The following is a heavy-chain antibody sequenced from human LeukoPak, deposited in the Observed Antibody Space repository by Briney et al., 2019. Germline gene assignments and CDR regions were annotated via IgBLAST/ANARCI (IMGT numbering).Heavy chain of an antibody. D-gene: IGHD3-16*01. J-gene: IGHJ4*02. Sequence: SETLSLTCTVSGGSVSSNSNYWSWIRQPPGKGLEWIGYNTYFGSASYNPSLKSRVTISVDTSKNQFSLKLSSVTAADTAVYYCARGRIGGPKAPFDYWGQGTLVTVSS. CDR2: NTYFGSA. V-gene: IGHV4-61*01. CDR1: GGSVSSNSNY. CDR3: ARGRIGGPKAPFDY.